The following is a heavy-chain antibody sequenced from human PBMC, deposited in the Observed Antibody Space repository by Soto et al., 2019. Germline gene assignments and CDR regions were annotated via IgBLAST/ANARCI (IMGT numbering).Heavy chain of an antibody. CDR2: IYYSGST. V-gene: IGHV4-59*08. J-gene: IGHJ4*02. D-gene: IGHD6-19*01. Sequence: PSETLSLTCTVSGGSNSNYYWSWIRQPPGKGLEWIGHIYYSGSTNYNPSLKSRVTISVDTSKNQFSLKLSSVTAADTAVYYCTRHLGRAVAGFDYWGQGTLVTVSS. CDR3: TRHLGRAVAGFDY. CDR1: GGSNSNYY.